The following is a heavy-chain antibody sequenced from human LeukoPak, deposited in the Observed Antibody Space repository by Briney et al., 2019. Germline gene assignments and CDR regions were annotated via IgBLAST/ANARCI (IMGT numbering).Heavy chain of an antibody. J-gene: IGHJ6*03. CDR1: GYTFTGYY. CDR3: AREGGILTGYEDYMDV. CDR2: INPNSGGT. Sequence: ASVKVSCKASGYTFTGYYMHWVRQAPGQGLEWVGWINPNSGGTNYAQKFQGRVTMTRDTSISTAYMELSRLRSDDTAMYYCAREGGILTGYEDYMDVWGKGTTVTVSS. V-gene: IGHV1-2*02. D-gene: IGHD3-9*01.